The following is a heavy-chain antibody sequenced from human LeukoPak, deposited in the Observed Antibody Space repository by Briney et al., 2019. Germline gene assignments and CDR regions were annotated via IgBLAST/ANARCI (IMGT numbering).Heavy chain of an antibody. CDR3: IRVLDHVVVPAATLFDY. CDR2: IRSKAYGGTT. CDR1: GFNFGYYA. J-gene: IGHJ4*02. V-gene: IGHV3-49*03. D-gene: IGHD2-2*01. Sequence: GRSLTLSCTASGFNFGYYAMIWLRQAPGKGLEWVGVIRSKAYGGTTEYAASVKGRFSSSRDDSKSIAYLQMNTLKTEDTAVYYRIRVLDHVVVPAATLFDYWGQGTLVTVSS.